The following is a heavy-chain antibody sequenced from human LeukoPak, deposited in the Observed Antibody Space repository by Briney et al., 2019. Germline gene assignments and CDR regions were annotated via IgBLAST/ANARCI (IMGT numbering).Heavy chain of an antibody. Sequence: SETLSLTCTVSGGSISSYYWSWIRQPAGKGLEWIGRIYTSGSTNYNPSLKSRVTMSVDTSKNQFSLKLSSVTAADTAVYYCARQRTYYYDSSGYYGAFDIWGQGTMVTVSS. CDR1: GGSISSYY. CDR3: ARQRTYYYDSSGYYGAFDI. V-gene: IGHV4-4*07. J-gene: IGHJ3*02. CDR2: IYTSGST. D-gene: IGHD3-22*01.